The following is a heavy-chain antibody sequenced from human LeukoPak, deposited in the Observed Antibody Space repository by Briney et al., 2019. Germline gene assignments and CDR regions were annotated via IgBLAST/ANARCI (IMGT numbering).Heavy chain of an antibody. CDR2: IWYDGSNK. V-gene: IGHV3-33*01. J-gene: IGHJ3*02. D-gene: IGHD4-17*01. Sequence: GRSLGLSCAASGLTFSTYGMHWVRQAPGKGLEWVALIWYDGSNKYYADSVKGRFTISRDNSKNTLYLQMNSLRAEDTAVYYCARGRTAGRSAFDIWGQGTMVTVSS. CDR1: GLTFSTYG. CDR3: ARGRTAGRSAFDI.